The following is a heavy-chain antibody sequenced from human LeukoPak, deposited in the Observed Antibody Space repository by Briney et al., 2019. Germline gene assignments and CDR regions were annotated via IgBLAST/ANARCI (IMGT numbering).Heavy chain of an antibody. Sequence: EASVKVSCKASGYTFTSYGISWVRQAPGQGLEWMGWISAYNGDTNYAQKLQGRVTLTTDTSTSTAYMELRSLTSDDTAVYYCARGGSYVRFDYWGQGTLVTVSS. J-gene: IGHJ4*02. V-gene: IGHV1-18*01. CDR2: ISAYNGDT. CDR1: GYTFTSYG. CDR3: ARGGSYVRFDY. D-gene: IGHD1-26*01.